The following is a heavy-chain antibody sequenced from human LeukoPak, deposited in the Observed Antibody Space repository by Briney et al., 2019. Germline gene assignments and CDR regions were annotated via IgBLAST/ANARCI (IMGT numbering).Heavy chain of an antibody. Sequence: PGGSLRLSCAASGFTFSSYGMHWVRQAPGKGLEWVSVIYSGGSTYYADSVKGRFTISRDNSKNTLYLQMNSLRAEDTAVYYCAVQYGVHWGQGTLVTVSS. J-gene: IGHJ4*02. CDR1: GFTFSSYG. CDR3: AVQYGVH. D-gene: IGHD1-1*01. V-gene: IGHV3-53*01. CDR2: IYSGGST.